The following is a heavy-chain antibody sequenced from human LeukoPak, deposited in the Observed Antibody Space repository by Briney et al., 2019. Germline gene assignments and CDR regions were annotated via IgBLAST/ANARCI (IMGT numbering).Heavy chain of an antibody. CDR3: AKGSAQYYFDS. D-gene: IGHD3-10*01. CDR1: GFTFSSYA. V-gene: IGHV3-23*01. Sequence: GGSLRLSCAASGFTFSSYAMSWVRQAPGKGLEWVSAISGSGGSTYYADSVKGRFTISRDNSKNTLYLQMNNLRAEDTAFYYCAKGSAQYYFDSWGQGTLVTVSS. CDR2: ISGSGGST. J-gene: IGHJ4*02.